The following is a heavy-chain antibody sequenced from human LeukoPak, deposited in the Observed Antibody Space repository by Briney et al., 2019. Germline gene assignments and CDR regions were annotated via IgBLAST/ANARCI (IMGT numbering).Heavy chain of an antibody. J-gene: IGHJ6*04. Sequence: GGSLRLSCAASGFTFSSYGMHWVRQAPGKGLEWVAVISYDGSRKHYGDSVQGRFSISRDNSKNTLYLQMSSLRAEDTAVYYCVKDRLGEAYGMDVWGEGTTVTVSS. CDR2: ISYDGSRK. CDR3: VKDRLGEAYGMDV. V-gene: IGHV3-30*18. CDR1: GFTFSSYG. D-gene: IGHD3-10*01.